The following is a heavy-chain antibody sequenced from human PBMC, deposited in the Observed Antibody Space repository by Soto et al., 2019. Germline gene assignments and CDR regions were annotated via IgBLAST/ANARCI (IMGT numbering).Heavy chain of an antibody. CDR2: IIPIFGTA. CDR1: GGTFSSYA. Sequence: GASVKVSCKASGGTFSSYAISWVRQAPGQGLEWMGGIIPIFGTANYAQKFQGRVTITADESTSTAYMELSSLRSEDTAVYYCARGGRYGGKVWYYYGMDVWGQGTTVTVSS. V-gene: IGHV1-69*13. D-gene: IGHD4-17*01. CDR3: ARGGRYGGKVWYYYGMDV. J-gene: IGHJ6*02.